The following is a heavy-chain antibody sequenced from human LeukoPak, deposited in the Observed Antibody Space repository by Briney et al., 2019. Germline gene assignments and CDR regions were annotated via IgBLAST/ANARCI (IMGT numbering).Heavy chain of an antibody. Sequence: SVNDSCKASGGTFSSYAISWVRQAPGQGLEWMGRIIPILGIANYAQEFQGRVTINADKSTSTAYMKMSSLRSEDTAVYYCARAVGYRSIAAAADYYYGMDVWGQGTTVTVSS. CDR3: ARAVGYRSIAAAADYYYGMDV. J-gene: IGHJ6*02. V-gene: IGHV1-69*04. D-gene: IGHD6-13*01. CDR2: IIPILGIA. CDR1: GGTFSSYA.